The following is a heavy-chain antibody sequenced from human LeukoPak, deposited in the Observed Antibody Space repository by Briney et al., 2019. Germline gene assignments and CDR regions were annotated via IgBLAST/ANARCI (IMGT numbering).Heavy chain of an antibody. CDR2: IYPGDSDT. V-gene: IGHV5-51*01. J-gene: IGHJ6*04. CDR1: GYSLTSYW. CDR3: ARTQSTYYYGMDV. Sequence: KAGESLKISCKGSGYSLTSYWIGWVRQMPGKGLEWMGTIYPGDSDTKYSPSFQGQVTISADKSISTAYLQWNSLKASDTAMYYCARTQSTYYYGMDVWGKGTTVTVSS.